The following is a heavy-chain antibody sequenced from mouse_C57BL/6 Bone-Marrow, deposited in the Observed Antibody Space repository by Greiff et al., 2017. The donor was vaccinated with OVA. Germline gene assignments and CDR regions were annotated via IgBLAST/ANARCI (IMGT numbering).Heavy chain of an antibody. Sequence: VQLQQSGTVLARPGASVKMSCKTSGYTFTSYWMHWVKQRPGQGLEWIGAIYPGNSDTSSNQKFKGKAKLTAVTSASTDYIELSSLTNEDSAVYYCTRIYYGYSWFAYWGQGTLVTVSA. CDR2: IYPGNSDT. CDR1: GYTFTSYW. J-gene: IGHJ3*01. D-gene: IGHD2-2*01. V-gene: IGHV1-5*01. CDR3: TRIYYGYSWFAY.